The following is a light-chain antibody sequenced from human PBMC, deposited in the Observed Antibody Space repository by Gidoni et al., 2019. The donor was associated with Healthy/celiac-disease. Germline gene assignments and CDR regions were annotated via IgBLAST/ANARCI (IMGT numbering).Light chain of an antibody. CDR2: DAS. CDR1: QSVSSN. CDR3: QQRSNWPMCS. J-gene: IGKJ2*04. Sequence: EIVLTQSPATLSFSPGERATLSCRASQSVSSNLAWYQQKPGQAPRLLIYDASNRATGIPARFSGSGSGTDFTLTISSLEPEDFAVYYCQQRSNWPMCSFGQGTKLEIK. V-gene: IGKV3-11*01.